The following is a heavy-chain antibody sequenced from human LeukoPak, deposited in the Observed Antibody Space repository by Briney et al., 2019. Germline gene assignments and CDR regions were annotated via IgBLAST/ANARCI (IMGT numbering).Heavy chain of an antibody. Sequence: RPGGSLRLSCAASGFTVSSNYISWVRQAPGKRLEWVSVIHSDDSTYYADSVKDRFTISRDNSRNTLYLQMNSLRAEDTAVYYCARQLFISTSFYYIFDFWGQGTLVTVSS. CDR3: ARQLFISTSFYYIFDF. CDR1: GFTVSSNY. J-gene: IGHJ4*02. V-gene: IGHV3-66*04. CDR2: IHSDDST. D-gene: IGHD2/OR15-2a*01.